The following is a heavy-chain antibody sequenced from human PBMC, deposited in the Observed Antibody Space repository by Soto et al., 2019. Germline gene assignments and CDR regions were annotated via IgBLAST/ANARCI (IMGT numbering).Heavy chain of an antibody. CDR1: GFTFSSYA. D-gene: IGHD3-10*01. Sequence: PGGSLRRSCAASGFTFSSYAMSCVRQAAWKGLEWFSAISGSGGITYYADSVKGRFTISRDNSKNTLYLQMNSLRAEETAVYYCAKTSTMVRGTPLLYGMDVWAQGTTVTVSS. J-gene: IGHJ6*01. CDR2: ISGSGGIT. V-gene: IGHV3-23*01. CDR3: AKTSTMVRGTPLLYGMDV.